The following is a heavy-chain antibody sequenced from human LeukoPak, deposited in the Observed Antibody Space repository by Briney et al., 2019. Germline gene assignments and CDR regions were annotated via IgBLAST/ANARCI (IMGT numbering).Heavy chain of an antibody. J-gene: IGHJ4*02. V-gene: IGHV4-34*01. CDR2: INHSGST. CDR3: ARGRPTQNEAYYDLWSGYYLFPYFDY. D-gene: IGHD3-3*01. Sequence: SGTLSLTCAVYGGSFSGYYWSWIRQPPGKGLEWVGEINHSGSTNYNPSLKSRVTISVDTSKNQFYLKLSSVTAAATAVYYCARGRPTQNEAYYDLWSGYYLFPYFDYWGQGTLVTVSS. CDR1: GGSFSGYY.